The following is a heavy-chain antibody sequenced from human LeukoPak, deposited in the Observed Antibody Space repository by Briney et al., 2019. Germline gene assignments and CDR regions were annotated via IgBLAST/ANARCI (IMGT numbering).Heavy chain of an antibody. J-gene: IGHJ6*03. V-gene: IGHV3-11*04. CDR2: ISSSGGTI. D-gene: IGHD3-16*01. CDR1: GFSFSDFY. CDR3: ATRRGGYFYYMDV. Sequence: GGSERLSCAASGFSFSDFYMTWIRQAPGKGLEWAAYISSSGGTIHYADSVKGRFTISRDDAKKSVYLQLNSLRIEDTGVYYCATRRGGYFYYMDVWGNGTTATVSS.